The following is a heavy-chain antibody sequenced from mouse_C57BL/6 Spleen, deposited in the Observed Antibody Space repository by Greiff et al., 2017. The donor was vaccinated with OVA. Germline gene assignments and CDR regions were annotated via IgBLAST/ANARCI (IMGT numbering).Heavy chain of an antibody. V-gene: IGHV6-3*01. J-gene: IGHJ2*01. CDR3: TSDSSGYSGY. Sequence: DVQLVESGGGLVQPGGSMKLSCVASGFTFSNYWMNWVRQSPEKGLEWVAQIRLKSDNYATHYAESVKGRFTISRDDSKSSVYLQMNNLRAEDTGIYYCTSDSSGYSGYWGQGTTLTVSS. D-gene: IGHD3-2*02. CDR1: GFTFSNYW. CDR2: IRLKSDNYAT.